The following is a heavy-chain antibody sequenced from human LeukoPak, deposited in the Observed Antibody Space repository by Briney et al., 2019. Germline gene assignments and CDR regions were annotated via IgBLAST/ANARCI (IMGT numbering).Heavy chain of an antibody. D-gene: IGHD2-8*01. V-gene: IGHV1-8*01. CDR3: ARGGEYCTNGVCQSDDY. CDR2: MNPNSGNT. Sequence: ASVKVSCKASGYTFTSYDINWVRQATGQGLEWMGWMNPNSGNTGYAQKFQGRVTMTRNTSISTAYMELSSLRSEDTAVYYCARGGEYCTNGVCQSDDYWGQGTLVTVSS. CDR1: GYTFTSYD. J-gene: IGHJ4*02.